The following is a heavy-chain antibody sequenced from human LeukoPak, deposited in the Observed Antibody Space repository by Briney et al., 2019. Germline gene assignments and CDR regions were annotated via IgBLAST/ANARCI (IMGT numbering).Heavy chain of an antibody. J-gene: IGHJ5*02. D-gene: IGHD3-10*01. CDR2: ISSSSGYT. Sequence: KPGGSLRLSCAASGFTFSDYYMSWIRQAPGKGLEWVSYISSSSGYTNYADSVKGRFTISRDNAKNSLYLQMNSLRAEDTAVYYCARDRGSGSYNWFDPWGQGTLVTVSS. CDR1: GFTFSDYY. CDR3: ARDRGSGSYNWFDP. V-gene: IGHV3-11*06.